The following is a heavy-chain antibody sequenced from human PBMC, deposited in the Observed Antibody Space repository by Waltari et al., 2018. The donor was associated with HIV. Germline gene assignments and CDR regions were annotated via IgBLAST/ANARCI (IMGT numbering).Heavy chain of an antibody. J-gene: IGHJ4*02. Sequence: DVQLVESGGGVVRQGGSLRLSCVGSGFDFRRYWMTWVRQTPGKGLAWVAKIKEDGSQKYYEESVKGRFTITRDNAENTVWLEMRNLRVDDAGLYYCARDGGEYWGQGTLLTVSS. CDR2: IKEDGSQK. CDR1: GFDFRRYW. V-gene: IGHV3-7*01. D-gene: IGHD3-10*01. CDR3: ARDGGEY.